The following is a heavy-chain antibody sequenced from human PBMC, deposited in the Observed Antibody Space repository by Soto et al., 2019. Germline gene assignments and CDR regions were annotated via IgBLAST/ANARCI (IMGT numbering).Heavy chain of an antibody. CDR3: ASGRPQYGDYHHFDY. D-gene: IGHD4-17*01. J-gene: IGHJ4*02. Sequence: QVQLVESGGGVVQPGRSLRLSCAASGFTFRSYGMHWVRQAPGKGLEWVAVIWHDGSNKYYADSVKGRFTISRDNSKNTLYLQMDSLRAEDTAVYHCASGRPQYGDYHHFDYWGQGTLVTVSS. CDR1: GFTFRSYG. V-gene: IGHV3-33*01. CDR2: IWHDGSNK.